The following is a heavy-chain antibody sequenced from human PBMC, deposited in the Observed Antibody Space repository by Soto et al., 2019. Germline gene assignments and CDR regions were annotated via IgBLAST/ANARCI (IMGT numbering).Heavy chain of an antibody. Sequence: QVQLVESGGGVVQPGRSLRLSCAASGFTFSSYAMHWVRQAPGQGLEWVARISYDGSNKYYADAVKGRFTSSRDNSKNTLYLQMNSLRPADTAVYHCASDQGGTTLYYHGMDVWRQGTTVTVSS. V-gene: IGHV3-30-3*01. CDR3: ASDQGGTTLYYHGMDV. J-gene: IGHJ6*02. D-gene: IGHD1-7*01. CDR2: ISYDGSNK. CDR1: GFTFSSYA.